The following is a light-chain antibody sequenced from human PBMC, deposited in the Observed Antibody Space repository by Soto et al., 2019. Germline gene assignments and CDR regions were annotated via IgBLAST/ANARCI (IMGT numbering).Light chain of an antibody. CDR3: HQYVTSPYT. Sequence: EIVLTQSPGTLSVSPGERATLSCRPSQPVATSYLAWFQKKPGQAPRLLIYATSKRATGIPDRFSGSGSGTDFTLNISRLAPEDFAVFYCHQYVTSPYTFGQGTNLEI. V-gene: IGKV3-20*01. CDR2: ATS. J-gene: IGKJ2*01. CDR1: QPVATSY.